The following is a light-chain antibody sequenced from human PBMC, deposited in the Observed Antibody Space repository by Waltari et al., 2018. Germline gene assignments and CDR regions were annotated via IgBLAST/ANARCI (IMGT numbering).Light chain of an antibody. CDR2: DDA. CDR3: QIWDRSRDHRVV. V-gene: IGLV3-21*02. Sequence: SYLLTQPPSVPVAPGQTARITCGGNNIGGKHVHWYQQKPGQAPRRVVFDDADRPSGTPGRLSGPNSGTTATLIISAVEAGDEADYYCQIWDRSRDHRVVFGGGTKLTVL. CDR1: NIGGKH. J-gene: IGLJ2*01.